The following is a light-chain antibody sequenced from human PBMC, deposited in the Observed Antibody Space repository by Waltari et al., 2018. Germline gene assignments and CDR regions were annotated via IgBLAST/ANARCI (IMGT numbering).Light chain of an antibody. CDR2: WAS. Sequence: DIVMTQSPDSLAVSLGERATINCKSSQSVLYSSNNKNYLAWYQQKPGQPPKLLIYWASTRESVVPDRLSGSGSGTDFTLTRSSLQAEDVAVYYCQKYDSTPWTFGQGTKVEIK. V-gene: IGKV4-1*01. J-gene: IGKJ1*01. CDR3: QKYDSTPWT. CDR1: QSVLYSSNNKNY.